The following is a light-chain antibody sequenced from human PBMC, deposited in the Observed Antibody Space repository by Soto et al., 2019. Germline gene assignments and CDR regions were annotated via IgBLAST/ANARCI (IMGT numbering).Light chain of an antibody. CDR1: QGISSY. V-gene: IGKV1-9*01. J-gene: IGKJ3*01. Sequence: IQLTQSPSSLSASIGDRVTITCRASQGISSYLAWYQQKPGKAPKLLIYAASTLEVGAPSRFSGSGSGTDFTLTISSLRPEDFATYYCQQLNSYPFTFGPGAKVDFK. CDR2: AAS. CDR3: QQLNSYPFT.